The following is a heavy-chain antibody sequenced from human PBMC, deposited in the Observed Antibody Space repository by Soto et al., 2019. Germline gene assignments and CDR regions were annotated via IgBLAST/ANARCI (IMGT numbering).Heavy chain of an antibody. CDR2: IYDSDTT. CDR3: ARVSHILVEPTVRGTFDI. J-gene: IGHJ3*02. D-gene: IGHD2-21*01. CDR1: GASMTGYY. V-gene: IGHV4-59*01. Sequence: QVQLQESGPGLEKSSGTLSLTCTVSGASMTGYYWSWIRQPPGKGLEWIGFIYDSDTTNYNPSLKCRYTVSIDTSNIQFSLRLSSGTAAYTAVYYGARVSHILVEPTVRGTFDIWGQGTMITVSS.